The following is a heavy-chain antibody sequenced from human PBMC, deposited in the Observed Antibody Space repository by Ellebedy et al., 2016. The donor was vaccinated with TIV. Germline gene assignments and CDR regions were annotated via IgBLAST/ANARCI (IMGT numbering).Heavy chain of an antibody. D-gene: IGHD5-24*01. CDR2: IYPGDSDT. J-gene: IGHJ6*03. CDR1: GYSFTSYW. CDR3: ARQTENYYYYMDV. V-gene: IGHV5-51*01. Sequence: GGSLRLXXKGSGYSFTSYWIGWVRQMPGKGLEWMGIIYPGDSDTRYSPSFQGQVTISADKSISTAYLQWSSLKASDTAMYYCARQTENYYYYMDVWGKGTTVTVSS.